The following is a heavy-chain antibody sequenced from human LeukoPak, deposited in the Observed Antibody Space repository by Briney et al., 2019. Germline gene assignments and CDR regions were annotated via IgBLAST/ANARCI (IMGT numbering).Heavy chain of an antibody. J-gene: IGHJ3*02. CDR3: ARFSLGYDAFDI. V-gene: IGHV4-34*01. CDR2: INHRGST. CDR1: GGSFSGYY. Sequence: SETLSLTCAVYGGSFSGYYWNWIRQPPGKGLEWIGEINHRGSTNNNPSLKSRVTISVDTSKNQFSLKLSSVIAADTAVYYCARFSLGYDAFDIWGQGTMVTVSS. D-gene: IGHD3-22*01.